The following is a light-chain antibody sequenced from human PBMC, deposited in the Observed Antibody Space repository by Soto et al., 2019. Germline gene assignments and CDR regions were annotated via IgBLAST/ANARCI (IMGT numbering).Light chain of an antibody. CDR2: DVS. V-gene: IGLV2-14*01. CDR3: SSYTSSSTLFYV. Sequence: QSALTQPASVSGSPGQSITISCTGTSSDVGGYNYVSWYQQHPGKAPKLMIYDVSNRPSGVSNRFSGSKSGNTASLTISGLQAEDEADYSCSSYTSSSTLFYVFGTGTKLTLL. J-gene: IGLJ1*01. CDR1: SSDVGGYNY.